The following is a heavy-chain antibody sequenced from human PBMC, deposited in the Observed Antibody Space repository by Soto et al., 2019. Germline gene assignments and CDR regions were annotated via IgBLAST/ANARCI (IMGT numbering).Heavy chain of an antibody. CDR1: GVSFSGFY. Sequence: QVQLEQWGAGLLKPSETLALTCAIYGVSFSGFYWSWMRQPPGKGLELIGEINDSGTTNYNPSLKTRVTISADTSQTHHPLEPTSVTAADTAMYYCARETAQNVFSHYGMDVWGQGPTIAVSS. J-gene: IGHJ6*02. CDR3: ARETAQNVFSHYGMDV. CDR2: INDSGTT. V-gene: IGHV4-34*02. D-gene: IGHD3-10*02.